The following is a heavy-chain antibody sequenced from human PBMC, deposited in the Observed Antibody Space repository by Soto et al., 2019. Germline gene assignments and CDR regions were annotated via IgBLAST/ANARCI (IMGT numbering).Heavy chain of an antibody. D-gene: IGHD7-27*01. J-gene: IGHJ6*02. CDR1: GGSISSGGYY. CDR3: ARVGTSYARRGLDV. V-gene: IGHV4-31*03. Sequence: SETLSLTCNVSGGSISSGGYYWCWIRQHPGKGLGWIGYIYYSGSTYYNPSLKSRVTISIDTSKNQFSLKLSSVTAADTAVYYCARVGTSYARRGLDVWGQGTTVTVSS. CDR2: IYYSGST.